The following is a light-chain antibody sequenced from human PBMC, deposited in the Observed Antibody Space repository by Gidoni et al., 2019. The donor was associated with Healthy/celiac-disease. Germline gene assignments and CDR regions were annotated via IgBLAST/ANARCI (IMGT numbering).Light chain of an antibody. V-gene: IGLV3-1*01. CDR1: KLGDKY. J-gene: IGLJ3*02. CDR3: QAWDSSTGV. Sequence: SSELTQPPSVSVSPGQTASITCSGDKLGDKYACWYQQKPGQSPVLVIYQDSKRPSGIPARFSGSNSGNTATLTISGTQAMDEADYYCQAWDSSTGVFGGGTKLTGL. CDR2: QDS.